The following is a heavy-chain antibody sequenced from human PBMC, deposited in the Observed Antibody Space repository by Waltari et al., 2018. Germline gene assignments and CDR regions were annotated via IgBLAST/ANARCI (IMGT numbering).Heavy chain of an antibody. D-gene: IGHD3-10*01. CDR1: GFPFSDYS. V-gene: IGHV3-48*01. CDR2: IRVSPSII. CDR3: VRDHHYFLDL. J-gene: IGHJ2*01. Sequence: EVRLVESVGDLVQPGGSLRLSWQASGFPFSDYSMNWVRQAPGKGLEYISYIRVSPSIILYADSVRGRFTVSRDNAKNSLYLQMSSLRTEDTAVYYCVRDHHYFLDLWGRGTLVTVSS.